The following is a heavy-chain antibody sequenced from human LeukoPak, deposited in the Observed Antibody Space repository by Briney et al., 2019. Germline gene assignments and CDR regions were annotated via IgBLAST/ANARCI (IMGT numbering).Heavy chain of an antibody. CDR2: IYYSGST. D-gene: IGHD3-10*01. CDR3: ARLDGNYYASGNYYSSFSWDY. J-gene: IGHJ4*02. V-gene: IGHV4-39*01. CDR1: GGSISSSTYF. Sequence: PSETLSLTCTVSGGSISSSTYFWGWIRQPPGKGLEWIGTIYYSGSTYYNPSLKSRVTISVDTSDNQFSLKLSSLTAADTAVYYCARLDGNYYASGNYYSSFSWDYWGQGTLVTVSS.